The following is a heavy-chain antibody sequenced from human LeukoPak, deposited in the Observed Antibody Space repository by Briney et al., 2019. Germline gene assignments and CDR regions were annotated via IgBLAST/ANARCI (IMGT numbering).Heavy chain of an antibody. Sequence: AASVKVSCKVSGYTLTELSMHWVRQAPGEGLEWMGGFDPEDGETIYAQKFQGRVTMTEDTSTDTAYMELSSLRSEDTAVYYCATTMGVTYDYWGQGTLVTVSS. D-gene: IGHD1-14*01. V-gene: IGHV1-24*01. CDR1: GYTLTELS. CDR2: FDPEDGET. J-gene: IGHJ4*02. CDR3: ATTMGVTYDY.